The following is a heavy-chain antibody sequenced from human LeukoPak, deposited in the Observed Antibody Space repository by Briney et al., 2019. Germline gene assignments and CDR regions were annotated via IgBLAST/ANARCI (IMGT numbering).Heavy chain of an antibody. CDR1: GFTFSSYS. CDR3: ARAGYSSSWTFDY. Sequence: PGGSLRLSCAVSGFTFSSYSMNWVRQAPGKGLQWASSISRSSTYIYYADSVKGRFTISRDNAKNSLYLQMNSLRAEDTAVYYCARAGYSSSWTFDYWGQGTLVTVSS. J-gene: IGHJ4*02. D-gene: IGHD6-13*01. V-gene: IGHV3-21*01. CDR2: ISRSSTYI.